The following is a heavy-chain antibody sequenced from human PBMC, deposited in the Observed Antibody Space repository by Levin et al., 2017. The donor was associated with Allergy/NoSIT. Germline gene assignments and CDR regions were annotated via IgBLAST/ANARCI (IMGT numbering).Heavy chain of an antibody. CDR3: ARDWGGEVAGTLAAFDI. D-gene: IGHD6-19*01. J-gene: IGHJ3*02. V-gene: IGHV1-2*02. CDR2: INPNSGGT. CDR1: GYTFTGYY. Sequence: GESLKISCKASGYTFTGYYMHWVRQAPGQGLEWMGWINPNSGGTNYAQKFQGRVTMTRDTSISTAYMELSRLRSDDTAVYYCARDWGGEVAGTLAAFDIWGQGTMVTVSS.